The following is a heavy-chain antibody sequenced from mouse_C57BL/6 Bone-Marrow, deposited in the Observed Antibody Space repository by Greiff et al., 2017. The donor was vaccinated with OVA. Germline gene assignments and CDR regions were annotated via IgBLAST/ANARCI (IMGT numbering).Heavy chain of an antibody. CDR2: ISYDGSN. J-gene: IGHJ2*01. CDR3: ARDYIYYRDY. V-gene: IGHV3-6*01. Sequence: VQLQQSGPGLVKPSQSLSLTCSVTGYSITSGYYWNWIRQFPGNNLEWMGYISYDGSNNYNPSLKNRISITRDTSKNQFFLKLNSVTTEDTATYDCARDYIYYRDYWGQGTTLTVSS. CDR1: GYSITSGYY.